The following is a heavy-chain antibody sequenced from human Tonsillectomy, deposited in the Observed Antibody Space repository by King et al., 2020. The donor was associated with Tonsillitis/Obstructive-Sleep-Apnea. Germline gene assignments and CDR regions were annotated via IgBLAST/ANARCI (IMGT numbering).Heavy chain of an antibody. D-gene: IGHD6-13*01. Sequence: QLVQSGAEVKKPGESLKISCKGSGYSFPNYWIGWVRQMPGKGLEWMGLIYPGDSDTRYNPAFQGQVTIPADKSINTAYLQWSSLKASDTAMYYCARPLATAGTQDWYFDVWGRGTLVTVSS. CDR1: GYSFPNYW. J-gene: IGHJ2*01. CDR2: IYPGDSDT. V-gene: IGHV5-51*01. CDR3: ARPLATAGTQDWYFDV.